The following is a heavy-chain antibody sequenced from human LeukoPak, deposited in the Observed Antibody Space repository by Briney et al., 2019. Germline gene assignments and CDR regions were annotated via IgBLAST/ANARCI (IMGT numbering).Heavy chain of an antibody. V-gene: IGHV4-34*01. D-gene: IGHD3/OR15-3a*01. CDR1: GGSFSGYY. J-gene: IGHJ4*02. CDR2: INHSGST. Sequence: SETLSLTCAVYGGSFSGYYWSWIRQPPGKGLEWIGEINHSGSTNYNPSLKSRVTISVDTSKNQFSPKLSSVTAADTAVYYCARHRGTGYYHPYYFDYWGQGTLVTVSS. CDR3: ARHRGTGYYHPYYFDY.